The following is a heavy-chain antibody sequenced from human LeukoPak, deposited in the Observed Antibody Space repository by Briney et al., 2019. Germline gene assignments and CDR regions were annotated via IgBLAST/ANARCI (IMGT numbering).Heavy chain of an antibody. Sequence: ASVKVSCKASGYTISWVRQAPGQGLEWMGWIKGRATMTTDTSTSTAYMELRSLRSDDTAVYYCARVGLPDYTLPYSTTWYGFDYWGQGTVVTVSS. J-gene: IGHJ4*02. CDR2: I. CDR3: ARVGLPDYTLPYSTTWYGFDY. CDR1: GYT. V-gene: IGHV1-18*01. D-gene: IGHD3-3*01.